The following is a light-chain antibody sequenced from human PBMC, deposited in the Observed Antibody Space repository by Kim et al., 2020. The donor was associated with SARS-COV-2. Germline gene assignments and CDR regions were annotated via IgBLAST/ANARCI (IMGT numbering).Light chain of an antibody. CDR3: QQNKTYPIT. Sequence: ATVGNRVTITCRASQGINNYLAWFQQKPGKAPKALIYAAYSLQSGVPSRVRGSGGGTDFTLTINYLRTEEFATYYCQQNKTYPITFGQGTRREIK. CDR1: QGINNY. V-gene: IGKV1-16*01. J-gene: IGKJ5*01. CDR2: AAY.